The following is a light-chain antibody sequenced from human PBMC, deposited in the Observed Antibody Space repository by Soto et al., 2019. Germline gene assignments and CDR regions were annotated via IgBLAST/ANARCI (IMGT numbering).Light chain of an antibody. CDR2: GAS. CDR3: QQYRT. J-gene: IGKJ4*01. Sequence: EIVLTQSPGTLSLSPGERATLSCRASPSVSSSYLAWYQQKPVQAPRLLIYGASSRATGIPDRFSGSGSGTDFTLTISRLEPEAFAVYYCQQYRTFGGGTKVEIK. V-gene: IGKV3-20*01. CDR1: PSVSSSY.